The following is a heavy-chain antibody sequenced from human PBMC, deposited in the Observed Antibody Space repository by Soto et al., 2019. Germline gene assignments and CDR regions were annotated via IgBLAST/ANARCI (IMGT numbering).Heavy chain of an antibody. Sequence: EVQLLESGGVLVQPGGSPRLACAASGFTFSNYAMSWVRQAPGKGLEWVSAMSGSGGSTYYADSVKGRFTISRDNSKNALYLQMNSLRAEDTAVYYCARSISGWYSFDSWGQGTLVTVSS. CDR1: GFTFSNYA. D-gene: IGHD6-19*01. CDR3: ARSISGWYSFDS. CDR2: MSGSGGST. V-gene: IGHV3-23*01. J-gene: IGHJ4*02.